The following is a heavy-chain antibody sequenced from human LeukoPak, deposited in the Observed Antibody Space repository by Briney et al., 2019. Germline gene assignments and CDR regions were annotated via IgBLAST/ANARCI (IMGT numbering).Heavy chain of an antibody. Sequence: PGGSLRLSCVGSGFTFGTYWMHCVRQAPGKGLVWVSRINSYGNSTNYADSAKGRFTISRDNAKNTLYLQMNSLRAEDTAVYYCARVRASSGWYDAFDIWGQGTMVTVSS. V-gene: IGHV3-74*01. CDR2: INSYGNST. CDR1: GFTFGTYW. CDR3: ARVRASSGWYDAFDI. D-gene: IGHD6-19*01. J-gene: IGHJ3*02.